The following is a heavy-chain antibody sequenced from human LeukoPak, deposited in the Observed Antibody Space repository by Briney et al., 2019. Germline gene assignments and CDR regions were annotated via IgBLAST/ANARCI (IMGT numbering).Heavy chain of an antibody. J-gene: IGHJ4*02. D-gene: IGHD5-24*01. CDR3: ARGGRWLQFRD. CDR1: GGSFSGYY. Sequence: PLETLSLTCAVYGGSFSGYYWSWIRQPPGKGLEWIGEINHSGSTNYNPSLKSRVTISVDTSKNQFSLKLSSVTAADTAVYYCARGGRWLQFRDWGQETLVTVSS. V-gene: IGHV4-34*01. CDR2: INHSGST.